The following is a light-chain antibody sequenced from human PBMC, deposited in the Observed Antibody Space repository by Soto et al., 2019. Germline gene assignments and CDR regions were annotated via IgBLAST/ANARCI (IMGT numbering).Light chain of an antibody. CDR2: GAS. CDR3: QQRSNWPPTWT. CDR1: QSVSSSY. Sequence: EIVLTQSPGTLSLSPGERATVSCRASQSVSSSYLARYQPKPGQAPRLLIYGASSRATGLPDRFSGSGSGTDFTLTISRLEPEDFAVYYCQQRSNWPPTWTFGQGTKVDIK. J-gene: IGKJ1*01. V-gene: IGKV3D-20*02.